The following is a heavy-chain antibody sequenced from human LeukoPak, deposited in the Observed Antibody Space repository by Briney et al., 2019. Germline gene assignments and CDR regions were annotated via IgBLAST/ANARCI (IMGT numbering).Heavy chain of an antibody. D-gene: IGHD3-3*01. CDR2: IKQGGSET. CDR3: ARSGFWSGSHWFDP. CDR1: GFTLSTYW. V-gene: IGHV3-7*01. Sequence: GSLRLSCAASGFTLSTYWMSWVRQAPGKGLEWVANIKQGGSETRYVDSVKGRFTISRDNAKNSVYLQMNSLRAEDTAVYYCARSGFWSGSHWFDPWGQGTLVIVSS. J-gene: IGHJ5*02.